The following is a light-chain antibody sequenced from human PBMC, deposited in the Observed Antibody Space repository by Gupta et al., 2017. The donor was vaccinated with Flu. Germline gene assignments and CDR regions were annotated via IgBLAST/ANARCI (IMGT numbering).Light chain of an antibody. CDR3: SSYAGSTL. Sequence: QSALTQPPSASGPAGQPVTLACPGTRSDVGGYHYISWYQQHPGKAPKLTIYEVSKRPSGVPDRFSGSKSGTTTSLTVSGLQAEDEADYYCSSYAGSTLFGGGTKLTVL. CDR1: RSDVGGYHY. V-gene: IGLV2-8*01. CDR2: EVS. J-gene: IGLJ2*01.